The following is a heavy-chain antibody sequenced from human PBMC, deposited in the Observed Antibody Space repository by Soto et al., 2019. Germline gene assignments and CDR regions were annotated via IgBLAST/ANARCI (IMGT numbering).Heavy chain of an antibody. D-gene: IGHD2-2*01. Sequence: PGESLKISCKGSGYSFTSYWIGWVRQMPGKGLEWMGIIYPGDSDTRYSPSFQGQVTISADKSISTAYLQWSSLKASDTAMYYCARRWVRGYCSSTSCFSYGMDVWGQGTTVTVSS. CDR2: IYPGDSDT. J-gene: IGHJ6*02. CDR1: GYSFTSYW. CDR3: ARRWVRGYCSSTSCFSYGMDV. V-gene: IGHV5-51*01.